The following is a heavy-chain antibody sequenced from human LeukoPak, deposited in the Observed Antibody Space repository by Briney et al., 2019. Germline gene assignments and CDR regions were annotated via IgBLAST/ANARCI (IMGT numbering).Heavy chain of an antibody. V-gene: IGHV1-18*04. CDR2: ISAYNGNT. CDR1: GYTFTSYG. CDR3: ARGRYGDYVGDFDY. J-gene: IGHJ4*02. D-gene: IGHD4-17*01. Sequence: ASVKVSYKASGYTFTSYGISWVRQAPGQGLEWMGWISAYNGNTNYAQKLQGRVTMTTDTSTSTAYMELRSLRSDDTAVYYCARGRYGDYVGDFDYWGQGTLVTVSS.